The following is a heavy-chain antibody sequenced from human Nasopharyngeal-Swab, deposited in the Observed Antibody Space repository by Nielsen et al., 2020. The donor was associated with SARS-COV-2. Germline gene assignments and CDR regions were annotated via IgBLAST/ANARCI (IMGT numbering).Heavy chain of an antibody. Sequence: SETLSLTCAVYGGSFSGYYWSWIRQPPGKGLEWIGGINHSGSTNYNPSLKSRVTISVDTSKNQFSLKLSSVTAADTAVYYCARGGIAARPDYFDYWGQGTLVTVSS. CDR1: GGSFSGYY. J-gene: IGHJ4*02. CDR2: INHSGST. V-gene: IGHV4-34*01. D-gene: IGHD6-6*01. CDR3: ARGGIAARPDYFDY.